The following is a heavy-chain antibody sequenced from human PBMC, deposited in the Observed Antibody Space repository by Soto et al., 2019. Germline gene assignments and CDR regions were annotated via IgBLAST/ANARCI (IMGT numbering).Heavy chain of an antibody. CDR2: INSDGSNI. CDR3: ASSATGLYGDYN. J-gene: IGHJ4*02. Sequence: EVQLVESGGGLVQPGGSLKLSCAASGFTFTNYWIHWVRQAPGKGLVWVSRINSDGSNINYADFVKGRFTISSDNAKTTVYPQVNSLRAEDTAVYFCASSATGLYGDYNRGQGALVTVAS. D-gene: IGHD4-17*01. V-gene: IGHV3-74*01. CDR1: GFTFTNYW.